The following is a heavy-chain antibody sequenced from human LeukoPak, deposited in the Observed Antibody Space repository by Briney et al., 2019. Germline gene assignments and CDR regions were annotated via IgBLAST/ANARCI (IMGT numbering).Heavy chain of an antibody. CDR3: ARERLQNQLLSGLDY. D-gene: IGHD2-2*01. CDR2: ISSSSSYI. V-gene: IGHV3-21*01. CDR1: GFTFSSYS. Sequence: GGSLRLSCAASGFTFSSYSMNWVRQAPGKGLEWGSSISSSSSYIYYADSVKGRFTISRDNAKNSLYLQMNSLRAEDTAVYYCARERLQNQLLSGLDYWGQGNLVTVSS. J-gene: IGHJ4*02.